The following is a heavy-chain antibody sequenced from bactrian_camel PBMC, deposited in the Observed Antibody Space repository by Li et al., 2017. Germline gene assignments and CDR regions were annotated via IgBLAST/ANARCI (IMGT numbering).Heavy chain of an antibody. CDR2: INTDGDKT. Sequence: VQLVESGEGLVQPGGSLRLSCAASGARRASGYTLRSHYTSWARQAPGKGLEWVSTINTDGDKTAYADSVRGRVTISRDNAKNTVTLQMNSLKPEDTAVYYCLVWGLGTLGQGTQVTVS. J-gene: IGHJ4*01. CDR1: GARRASGYTLRSHY. D-gene: IGHD7*01. V-gene: IGHV3S40*01.